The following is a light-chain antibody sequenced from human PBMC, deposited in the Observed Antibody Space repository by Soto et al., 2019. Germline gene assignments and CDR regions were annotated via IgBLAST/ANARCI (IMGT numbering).Light chain of an antibody. V-gene: IGKV3-20*01. Sequence: EIVFTQSPSTLSLSPGERATLSCRASQSVSSSYLAWYQQKPGQAPRLLIYGASSRATGIPDRFSGSGSGTDFTLTISRLEPEDFAVYYCQQYGSSPPTFGQGTRVDIK. CDR3: QQYGSSPPT. J-gene: IGKJ1*01. CDR2: GAS. CDR1: QSVSSSY.